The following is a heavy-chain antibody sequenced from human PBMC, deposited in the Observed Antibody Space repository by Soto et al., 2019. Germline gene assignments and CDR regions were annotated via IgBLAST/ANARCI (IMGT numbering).Heavy chain of an antibody. CDR3: ARGGGYDSFDY. Sequence: SETLSLTCTVSGASISYGGFSWSWIRQSPGKGLEWIGYISHLESTYFHPSFKSRLTMSIDRTRNQFSLKLSSVTAADMAVYYCARGGGYDSFDYWGQGGLVTVPQ. V-gene: IGHV4-30-2*06. CDR1: GASISYGGFS. CDR2: ISHLEST. J-gene: IGHJ4*02. D-gene: IGHD5-12*01.